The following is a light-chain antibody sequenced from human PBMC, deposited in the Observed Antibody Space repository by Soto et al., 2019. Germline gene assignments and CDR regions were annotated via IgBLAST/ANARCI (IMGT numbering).Light chain of an antibody. CDR1: SSDVGGYNY. V-gene: IGLV2-14*01. CDR3: NSYTSKSTGV. J-gene: IGLJ1*01. CDR2: EVS. Sequence: QSALTQPASVSGSPGQSITISCTGTSSDVGGYNYVSWYQQHPGKGPKLVIYEVSNRTSGVSNRFSGSKSGNTASLTISGLQAEEEADYYCNSYTSKSTGVFGTWTKLTVL.